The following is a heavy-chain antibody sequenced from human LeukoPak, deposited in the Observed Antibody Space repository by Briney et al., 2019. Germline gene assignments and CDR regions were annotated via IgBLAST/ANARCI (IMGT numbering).Heavy chain of an antibody. CDR1: GFTFSSYA. J-gene: IGHJ4*02. CDR2: ISGSGGST. V-gene: IGHV3-23*01. D-gene: IGHD2-15*01. CDR3: AKAGYCSGGSCYSIDY. Sequence: GGSLGLSCAASGFTFSSYAMSWVRQAPGKGLEWVSAISGSGGSTYYADSVKGRFTISRDNSKNTLYLQMNSLRAEDTAVYYCAKAGYCSGGSCYSIDYWGQGTLVTVSS.